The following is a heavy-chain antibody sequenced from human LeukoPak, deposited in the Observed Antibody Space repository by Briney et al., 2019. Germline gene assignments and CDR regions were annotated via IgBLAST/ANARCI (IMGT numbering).Heavy chain of an antibody. CDR1: GGSISSGGYS. Sequence: SSQTLSLTCAVSGGSISSGGYSWSWIRQPPGKGLEWIGYIYHSGSTYYNPSPKSRVTISVDRSKNQFSLKLSSVTAADTAVYYCARESRVGGSSLWGQGTLVTVSS. CDR3: ARESRVGGSSL. V-gene: IGHV4-30-2*01. J-gene: IGHJ4*02. D-gene: IGHD1-26*01. CDR2: IYHSGST.